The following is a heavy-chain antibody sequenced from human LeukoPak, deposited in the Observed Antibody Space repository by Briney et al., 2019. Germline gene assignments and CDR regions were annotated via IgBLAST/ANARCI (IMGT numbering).Heavy chain of an antibody. Sequence: ASVRLSCKASGYIFTTYFIHWVRQAPGKGLEWMGWINPNNGDTNYVQKFQGRVTMTRDTSISTAYMESTRLRSDDTAVYYCAREGGYEILTGYQDDRVQGTLVTVSS. V-gene: IGHV1-2*02. CDR3: AREGGYEILTGYQDD. CDR1: GYIFTTYF. J-gene: IGHJ4*02. CDR2: INPNNGDT. D-gene: IGHD3-9*01.